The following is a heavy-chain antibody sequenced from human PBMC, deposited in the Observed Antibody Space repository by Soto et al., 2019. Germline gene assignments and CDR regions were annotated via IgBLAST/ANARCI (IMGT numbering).Heavy chain of an antibody. Sequence: GASVKVSCKTPGYTYSKYPIISVRQPPGQGLEWMGWISPYNGNANYTEKFQGRVSMTTDTSTTTAYMELTSLTSDDTAIYYCARAISLIMAAPAYWGQGTLVTVSS. CDR3: ARAISLIMAAPAY. CDR1: GYTYSKYP. CDR2: ISPYNGNA. D-gene: IGHD2-8*01. V-gene: IGHV1-18*04. J-gene: IGHJ4*02.